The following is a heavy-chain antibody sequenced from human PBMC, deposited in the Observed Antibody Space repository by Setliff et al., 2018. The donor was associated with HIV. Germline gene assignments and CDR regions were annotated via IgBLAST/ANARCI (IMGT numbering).Heavy chain of an antibody. CDR2: ISPYNGDT. J-gene: IGHJ1*01. CDR3: VRGVTRDISGYCRDEYFQH. Sequence: ASVKVSCKASGYRFNTYGISWVRQAPGQGLEWMGWISPYNGDTRFAQSLQGGVTLTTDTSTNTAYMEMRTLRSDDTAVYYCVRGVTRDISGYCRDEYFQHWGQGTPVTVSS. D-gene: IGHD3-22*01. V-gene: IGHV1-18*01. CDR1: GYRFNTYG.